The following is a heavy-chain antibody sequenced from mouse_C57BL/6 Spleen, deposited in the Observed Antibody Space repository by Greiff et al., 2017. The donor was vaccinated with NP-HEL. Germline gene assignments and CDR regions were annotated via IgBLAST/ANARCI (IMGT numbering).Heavy chain of an antibody. D-gene: IGHD1-1*01. CDR3: ARIGYGSSYGEFAY. CDR1: GYTFTSYW. Sequence: QVQLQQPGAELVKPGASVKLSCKASGYTFTSYWMHWVKQRPGQGLEWIGMIHPNSGSTNYNEKFKSKATLTVDKSSSTAYMQLSSLTSEDSAVYYCARIGYGSSYGEFAYWGQGTLVTVSA. CDR2: IHPNSGST. V-gene: IGHV1-64*01. J-gene: IGHJ3*01.